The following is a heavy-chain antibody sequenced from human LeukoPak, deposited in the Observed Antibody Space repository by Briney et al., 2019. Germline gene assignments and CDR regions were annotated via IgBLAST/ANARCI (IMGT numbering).Heavy chain of an antibody. V-gene: IGHV3-33*06. Sequence: GGSLRLSCAASGFTFSSFGMHWVRQAPGKGLEWVAIIWYDGNNKYYADSVKGRFTISRDNSKNMLYLQMNSLRAEDTAVYYCAKDQGIGDYASTDYWGRGTLVTVSS. J-gene: IGHJ4*02. CDR3: AKDQGIGDYASTDY. CDR1: GFTFSSFG. CDR2: IWYDGNNK. D-gene: IGHD4-17*01.